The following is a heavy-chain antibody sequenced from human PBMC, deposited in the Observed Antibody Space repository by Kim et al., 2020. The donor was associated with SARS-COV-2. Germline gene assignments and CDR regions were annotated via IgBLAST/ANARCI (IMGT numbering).Heavy chain of an antibody. V-gene: IGHV4-39*01. D-gene: IGHD6-13*01. Sequence: SETLSLTCTVSGGSISSSSYYWGWIRQPPGKGLEWIGSIYYSGSTYYNPSLKSRVTISVDTSKNQFSLKLSSVTAADTAVYYCARPTGYSSSWYGNWFDPWGQGTLVTVSS. J-gene: IGHJ5*02. CDR1: GGSISSSSYY. CDR2: IYYSGST. CDR3: ARPTGYSSSWYGNWFDP.